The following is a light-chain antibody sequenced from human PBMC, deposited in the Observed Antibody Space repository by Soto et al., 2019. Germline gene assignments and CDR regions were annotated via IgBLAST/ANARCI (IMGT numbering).Light chain of an antibody. V-gene: IGLV1-40*01. Sequence: QSVLTQPPSVSGAPGQRVTISCTASSSNIGAGYDVHWYQQVPGTAPKLLIYGNINRPSGVPDRFSGSKSGTSASLAITGLQADDEADYYCQSYDSSLTVVFGGGTKVTVL. CDR3: QSYDSSLTVV. J-gene: IGLJ2*01. CDR1: SSNIGAGYD. CDR2: GNI.